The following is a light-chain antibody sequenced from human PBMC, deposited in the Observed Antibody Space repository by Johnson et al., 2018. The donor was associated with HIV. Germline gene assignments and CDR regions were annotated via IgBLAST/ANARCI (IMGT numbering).Light chain of an antibody. CDR3: GTWDSSLSAYV. CDR2: DNN. J-gene: IGLJ1*01. CDR1: SSNIGSND. Sequence: QLVLTQPPSVSAAPGQKVTVSCSGSSSNIGSNDVSWYQQFPGTAPKLLIYDNNKRPSGIPDRFSGSKSGTSATLGITGLQTGDEADYYCGTWDSSLSAYVFGTGTKVTVL. V-gene: IGLV1-51*01.